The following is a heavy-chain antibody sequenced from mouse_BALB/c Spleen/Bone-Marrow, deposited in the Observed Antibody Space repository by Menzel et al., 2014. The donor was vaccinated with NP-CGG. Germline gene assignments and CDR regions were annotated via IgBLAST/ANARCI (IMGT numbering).Heavy chain of an antibody. V-gene: IGHV4-1*02. CDR1: GFDFSRLW. J-gene: IGHJ4*01. CDR2: INPDSRTI. CDR3: ARLGYYTAMEY. D-gene: IGHD1-1*01. Sequence: DVKLQESGGGLVQPGGSLKLSCAASGFDFSRLWMSWVRQAPGKGLEWIGEINPDSRTINFTPSLKDKLIISRDNAKNTLYLQMSKVRSEDTALYYCARLGYYTAMEYWGQGTSVTVSS.